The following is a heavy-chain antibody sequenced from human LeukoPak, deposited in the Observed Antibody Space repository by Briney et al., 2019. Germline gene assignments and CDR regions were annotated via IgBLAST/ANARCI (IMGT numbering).Heavy chain of an antibody. CDR3: ARQPGAGWFDP. V-gene: IGHV5-51*01. D-gene: IGHD3-10*01. Sequence: GESLKISCQASGYSFTSSWIGWARQLPGKGLEWMAIINPGDSDTRYSPSFQGQVTISADKSISTVYLQWGSLKASDTAMYYCARQPGAGWFDPWGQGTLVTVSS. CDR1: GYSFTSSW. J-gene: IGHJ5*02. CDR2: INPGDSDT.